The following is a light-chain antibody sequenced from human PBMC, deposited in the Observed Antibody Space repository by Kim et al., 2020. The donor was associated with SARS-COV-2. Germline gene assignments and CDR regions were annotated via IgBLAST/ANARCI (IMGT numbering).Light chain of an antibody. CDR3: CSYAGTSTFV. J-gene: IGLJ3*02. Sequence: GPSITSSCTGTNRDIGSYKFVSWYQQHPGKAPKLMIYEGSKRPSGVSNRFSGSRSGNTASLTISGLQAEDEADYYCCSYAGTSTFVFGGGTQLTVL. V-gene: IGLV2-23*03. CDR2: EGS. CDR1: NRDIGSYKF.